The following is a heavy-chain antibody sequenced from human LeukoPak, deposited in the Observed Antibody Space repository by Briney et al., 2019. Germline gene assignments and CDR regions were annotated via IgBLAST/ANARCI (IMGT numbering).Heavy chain of an antibody. CDR1: GFTFSSYA. CDR2: ISYDGSNK. V-gene: IGHV3-30*04. Sequence: PGGSLRLSCAASGFTFSSYAMHWVRQAPGKGLEWVAVISYDGSNKYYADSVKGRFTISRDNSKNTLYLQVNSLRAEDTAVYYCARASPGVRGYSGYDYSTRYYYYGMDVWGQGTTVTVSS. CDR3: ARASPGVRGYSGYDYSTRYYYYGMDV. D-gene: IGHD5-12*01. J-gene: IGHJ6*02.